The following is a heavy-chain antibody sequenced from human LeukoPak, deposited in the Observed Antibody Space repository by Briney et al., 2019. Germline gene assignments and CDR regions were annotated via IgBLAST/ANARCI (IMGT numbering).Heavy chain of an antibody. Sequence: PGESLRLSCAASGFTFEEYAMHWVRQVPGQGLEWVALISGKGDNTQYAESVKGRFTVSRGNRKNSLSLQMDGLRVEDTALFYCAKDGYKAAGYFDLWGRGTLVTVSS. D-gene: IGHD6-13*01. V-gene: IGHV3-43*02. CDR3: AKDGYKAAGYFDL. CDR2: ISGKGDNT. J-gene: IGHJ2*01. CDR1: GFTFEEYA.